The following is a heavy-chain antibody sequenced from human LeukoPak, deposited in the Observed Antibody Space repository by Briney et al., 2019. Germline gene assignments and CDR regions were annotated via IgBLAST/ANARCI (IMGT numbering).Heavy chain of an antibody. CDR1: GFTFSSYG. CDR2: ISPNSGGT. D-gene: IGHD1-26*01. V-gene: IGHV1-2*02. Sequence: PGGSLRLSCAASGFTFSSYGMHWVRQAPGQGLEWMGWISPNSGGTNYAQKFQGRVTMTRDTSISTAYMELSRLRSDDTAVYYCARLGSIGWELLYWGQGTLVTVSS. J-gene: IGHJ4*02. CDR3: ARLGSIGWELLY.